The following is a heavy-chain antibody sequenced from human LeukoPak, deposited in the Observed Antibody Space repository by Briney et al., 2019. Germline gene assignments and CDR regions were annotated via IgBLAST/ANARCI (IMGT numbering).Heavy chain of an antibody. V-gene: IGHV3-7*02. CDR3: AITGGPTVTAFDL. CDR2: INYDGGDK. J-gene: IGHJ4*02. CDR1: GFIFRNYW. D-gene: IGHD4-17*01. Sequence: GGSLRLSCVAPGFIFRNYWMSWVRQAPGKGLEWVANINYDGGDKNYVDSVKGRFTISRDNAKSSLYLQMSSLRVEDTAVYYCAITGGPTVTAFDLWGQGILVTVSS.